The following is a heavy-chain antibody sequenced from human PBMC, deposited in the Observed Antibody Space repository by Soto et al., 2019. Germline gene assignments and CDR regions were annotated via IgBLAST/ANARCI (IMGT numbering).Heavy chain of an antibody. CDR2: IDWDDDK. Sequence: SGPTLVNPTQPLTLTCTFSGFSLSTSGMRVSWIRQPPGKALEWLARIDWDDDKFYSTSLKTRLTISKDTSKNQVVLTMTNMDTVDTATYYCARSIVVVTAGAFDIWGQGTMVTVSS. J-gene: IGHJ3*02. CDR1: GFSLSTSGMR. V-gene: IGHV2-70*04. CDR3: ARSIVVVTAGAFDI. D-gene: IGHD2-21*02.